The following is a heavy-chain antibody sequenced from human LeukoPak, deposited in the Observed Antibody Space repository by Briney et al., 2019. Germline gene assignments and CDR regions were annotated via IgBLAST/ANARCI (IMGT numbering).Heavy chain of an antibody. CDR2: ITSSGGGT. Sequence: GGSLRLSCAASGFTFSSYAMSGVRQAPGKGLEYVSGITSSGGGTSYADSVKGRFTISRDNSKNTLYLQMSSLRPEDTALYYCGASAGAGRSAIDYWGQGTLLTVAS. V-gene: IGHV3-64D*06. CDR1: GFTFSSYA. D-gene: IGHD6-13*01. J-gene: IGHJ4*02. CDR3: GASAGAGRSAIDY.